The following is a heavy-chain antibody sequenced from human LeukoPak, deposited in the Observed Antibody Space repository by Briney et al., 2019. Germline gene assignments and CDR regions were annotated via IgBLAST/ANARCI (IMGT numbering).Heavy chain of an antibody. J-gene: IGHJ4*02. CDR3: ARSPLNSYDSSGYYYFDY. D-gene: IGHD3-22*01. CDR2: IYYSGST. CDR1: GGYVSSGGYY. V-gene: IGHV4-31*03. Sequence: PSQTLSLTCTVSGGYVSSGGYYWSWIRQHPGKGLEWIGYIYYSGSTYSHPSLKSRVTMSVGTSKNQFSLKLSSVTAADTAVYYCARSPLNSYDSSGYYYFDYWGQGTLVPVSS.